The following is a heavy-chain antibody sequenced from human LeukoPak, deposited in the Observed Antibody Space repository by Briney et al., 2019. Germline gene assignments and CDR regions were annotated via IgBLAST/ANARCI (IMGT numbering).Heavy chain of an antibody. CDR2: ISSSSSYI. CDR1: GFTFSSFF. CDR3: ARDSGSYYYYMDV. Sequence: GGSLRLSCAASGFTFSSFFMNWVRQAPGKGLEWVSSISSSSSYIYYADSVKGRFTISRDNAKNSLYLQMNSLRAEDTAVYYCARDSGSYYYYMDVWGKGTTVTVSS. V-gene: IGHV3-21*01. D-gene: IGHD1-26*01. J-gene: IGHJ6*03.